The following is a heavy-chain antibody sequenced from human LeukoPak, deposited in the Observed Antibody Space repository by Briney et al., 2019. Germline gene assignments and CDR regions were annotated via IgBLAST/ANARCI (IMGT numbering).Heavy chain of an antibody. V-gene: IGHV3-48*03. CDR3: VVHSATSCY. CDR2: ITTSGTST. D-gene: IGHD1-26*01. J-gene: IGHJ4*02. Sequence: PGGSLRLSCATSGFTFSSYEINWVRQAPGKGLEWIPYITTSGTSTYYADSVKGRFTISRDNGKTALSLQMNSLRAEDTAVYYCVVHSATSCYWGQGTLVTVSS. CDR1: GFTFSSYE.